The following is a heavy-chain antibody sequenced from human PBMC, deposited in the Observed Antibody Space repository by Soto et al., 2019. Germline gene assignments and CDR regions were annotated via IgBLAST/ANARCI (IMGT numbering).Heavy chain of an antibody. CDR3: ASSTVSNDAFDI. D-gene: IGHD4-17*01. CDR2: IYSGGST. V-gene: IGHV3-66*01. CDR1: GFTVSSNY. Sequence: EVQLVESGGGLVQPGGSLRLSCAASGFTVSSNYMSWVRQAPGKGLEWVSVIYSGGSTYYADSVKGRFTISRDNSKNTLYLQLNSLRAEDTAVYYCASSTVSNDAFDIWGQGTMVTVSS. J-gene: IGHJ3*02.